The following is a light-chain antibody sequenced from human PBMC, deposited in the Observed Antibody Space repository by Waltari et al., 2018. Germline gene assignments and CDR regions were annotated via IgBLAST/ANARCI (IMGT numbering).Light chain of an antibody. CDR1: QSVTTN. J-gene: IGKJ3*01. V-gene: IGKV3-15*01. CDR2: GAS. CDR3: QQYNNWPPLFT. Sequence: EIVKTQSPATLSVSPGERATLSCRASQSVTTNLAWYQQKPGQAPRLLIYGASTRATGIPARFSGSGSGTEFTLTISGTQSGDFAIYYCQQYNNWPPLFTFGPGTRVDFK.